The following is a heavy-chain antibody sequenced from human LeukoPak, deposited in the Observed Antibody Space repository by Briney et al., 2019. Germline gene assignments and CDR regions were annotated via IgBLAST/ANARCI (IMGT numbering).Heavy chain of an antibody. V-gene: IGHV3-11*01. CDR2: IDGSSSRI. Sequence: GGSLLLSCSASGFTFSDYYMSSIRQAPGKGLEWVSYIDGSSSRINYADSVKGRFTISRDNAKNSLFLQMNSLAVEDTAVYYCASRVAFDIWGLGTMVTVSS. CDR3: ASRVAFDI. D-gene: IGHD3-3*01. J-gene: IGHJ3*02. CDR1: GFTFSDYY.